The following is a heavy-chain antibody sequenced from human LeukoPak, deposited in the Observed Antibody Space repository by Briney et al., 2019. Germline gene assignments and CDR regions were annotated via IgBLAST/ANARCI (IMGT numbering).Heavy chain of an antibody. V-gene: IGHV3-7*01. CDR1: GFTFSNYW. Sequence: GGSLRLSCAASGFTFSNYWMSWVRQAPGKGLEWVANIKQDGSDKYYLESVKGRFTISRDNAKNSLYLQMNSLRAEDTAVYYCARDTPGEESHWGQGTLVTVSS. D-gene: IGHD2-2*01. J-gene: IGHJ4*02. CDR2: IKQDGSDK. CDR3: ARDTPGEESH.